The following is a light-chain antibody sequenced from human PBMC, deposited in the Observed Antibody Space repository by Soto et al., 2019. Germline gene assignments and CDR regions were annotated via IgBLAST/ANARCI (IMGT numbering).Light chain of an antibody. V-gene: IGKV3-20*01. CDR3: QQSSNEPLT. Sequence: EIVLTQSPGTLSLSPGERATLSCRASQRVSRNYLARYQQKLGQPPRLLIYGASSRAAGIPDRFSGSGSGTDFTLTITRQETEDFALYHCQQSSNEPLTFGGGTKVEVK. CDR1: QRVSRNY. CDR2: GAS. J-gene: IGKJ4*01.